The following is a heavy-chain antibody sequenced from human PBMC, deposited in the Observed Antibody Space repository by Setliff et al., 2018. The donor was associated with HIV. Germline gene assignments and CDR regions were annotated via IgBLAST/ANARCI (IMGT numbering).Heavy chain of an antibody. CDR1: GFTFNSHI. CDR3: AKGREGTTGGDY. Sequence: PGGSLRLSCTASGFTFNSHIMNWARQAPGKGLEWISGIRESGDDTYYADSVKGRFTTSRDNSMNTLYLQMNSLRAEDTAVYYCAKGREGTTGGDYWGQGTLVTVSS. D-gene: IGHD1-7*01. CDR2: IRESGDDT. V-gene: IGHV3-23*01. J-gene: IGHJ4*02.